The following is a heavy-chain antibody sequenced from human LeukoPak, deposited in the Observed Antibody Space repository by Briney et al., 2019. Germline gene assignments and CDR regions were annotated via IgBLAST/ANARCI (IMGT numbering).Heavy chain of an antibody. CDR2: ISSSGSTI. D-gene: IGHD3-22*01. J-gene: IGHJ6*02. CDR1: GFTFSDYY. V-gene: IGHV3-11*01. CDR3: AREEDYYDSRGPNYYYYGMDV. Sequence: GGSLRLSCAASGFTFSDYYMSWIRQAPGKGLEWVSYISSSGSTIYYADSVKGRFTISRDNAKNSLYLQMNSLRAEDTAVYYCAREEDYYDSRGPNYYYYGMDVWGQGTTVTVSS.